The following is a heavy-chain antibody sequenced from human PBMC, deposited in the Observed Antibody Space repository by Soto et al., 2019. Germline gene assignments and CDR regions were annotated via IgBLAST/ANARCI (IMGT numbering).Heavy chain of an antibody. J-gene: IGHJ4*02. V-gene: IGHV4-31*03. Sequence: PSETLSLTCTVSGGSISSGGYYWSWIRQHPGKGLEWIGYIYYSGSTYYNPSLKSRVTISVDTSKNQFSLKLSSVTAADTAVYYCARLNYYDSSGYRYFDYWGQGTLVTVSS. CDR2: IYYSGST. CDR1: GGSISSGGYY. CDR3: ARLNYYDSSGYRYFDY. D-gene: IGHD3-22*01.